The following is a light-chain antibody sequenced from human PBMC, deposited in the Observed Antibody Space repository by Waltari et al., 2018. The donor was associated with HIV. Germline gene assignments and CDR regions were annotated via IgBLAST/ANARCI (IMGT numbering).Light chain of an antibody. CDR2: STN. CDR1: SSNIGSHT. Sequence: QSVLTQPPSASGTPGQRVTISCSGTSSNIGSHTVDWYQQLPGAAPKLLIYSTNQLPSGVPDRFSRSKSGTSASLAISGLQSEDEADYFCATWDDSLNGHVFGGGTKLTV. V-gene: IGLV1-44*01. J-gene: IGLJ3*02. CDR3: ATWDDSLNGHV.